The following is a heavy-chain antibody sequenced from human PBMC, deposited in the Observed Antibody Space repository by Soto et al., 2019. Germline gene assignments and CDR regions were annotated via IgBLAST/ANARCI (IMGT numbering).Heavy chain of an antibody. Sequence: ASVKVSCKASEYTFTSYYMHWVRQAPGQGLEWMGIINPSGSSTSYAQNFQGRVTMTRDTSTSTVYMELSGLRSEDTAGYYCASGRVGATPLYYYAMDIWGQGTTVTVSS. J-gene: IGHJ6*02. CDR3: ASGRVGATPLYYYAMDI. V-gene: IGHV1-46*01. CDR1: EYTFTSYY. D-gene: IGHD1-26*01. CDR2: INPSGSST.